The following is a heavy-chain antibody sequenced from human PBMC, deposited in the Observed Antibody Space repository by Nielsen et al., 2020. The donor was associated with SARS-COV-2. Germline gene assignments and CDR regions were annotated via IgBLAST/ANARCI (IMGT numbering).Heavy chain of an antibody. D-gene: IGHD6-13*01. V-gene: IGHV3-21*01. J-gene: IGHJ4*02. CDR1: GFSLRSSS. CDR3: ARDQGAAAGNFYFDF. CDR2: ISDTGTYM. Sequence: GESLKISCAASGFSLRSSSMNWVRQAPGKGLEWVSSISDTGTYMHFADSVSGRFTISRDSAKNSLYLQMDRLKVEDTAVYFCARDQGAAAGNFYFDFWGQGTLVTVSS.